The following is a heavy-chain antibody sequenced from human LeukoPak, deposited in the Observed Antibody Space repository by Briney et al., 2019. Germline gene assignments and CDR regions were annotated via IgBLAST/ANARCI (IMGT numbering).Heavy chain of an antibody. J-gene: IGHJ4*02. D-gene: IGHD3-22*01. CDR3: ATGVTMIVVVITPPQY. Sequence: GGSLRLSCAASGFTFSSYAMSWVRQAPGTGLEWVSAISGSGGSTYYADSVKGRFTISRDNSKNTLYLQMNSLRAEDTAVYYCATGVTMIVVVITPPQYWGQGTLVTVSS. V-gene: IGHV3-23*01. CDR1: GFTFSSYA. CDR2: ISGSGGST.